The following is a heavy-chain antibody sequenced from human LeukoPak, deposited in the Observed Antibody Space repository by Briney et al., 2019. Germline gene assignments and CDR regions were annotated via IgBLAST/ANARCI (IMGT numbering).Heavy chain of an antibody. CDR1: GYSISSGYY. D-gene: IGHD3-22*01. V-gene: IGHV4-38-2*02. CDR3: AREAYYYDSSGPSNWFDP. Sequence: PSETLSLTCTVSGYSISSGYYWGWIRQPPGKGLEWIGSIYHSGSTYYNPSLKSRVTISVDTSKNQFSLKLSSVTAADTAVYYCAREAYYYDSSGPSNWFDPWGQGTLVTVSS. J-gene: IGHJ5*02. CDR2: IYHSGST.